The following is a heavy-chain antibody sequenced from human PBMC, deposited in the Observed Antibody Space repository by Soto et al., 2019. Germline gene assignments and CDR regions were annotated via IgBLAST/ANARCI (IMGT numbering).Heavy chain of an antibody. V-gene: IGHV4-34*01. J-gene: IGHJ5*02. CDR3: ARASTYRSSWYVARWFDP. CDR1: GGSFSGYY. CDR2: INHSGST. Sequence: SETLSLTCAVYGGSFSGYYWSWIRQPPGKGLEWIGEINHSGSTNYNPSLKSRVTISVDTSKNQFSLKLSSVTAADTAVYYCARASTYRSSWYVARWFDPWGQGTLVTVSS. D-gene: IGHD6-13*01.